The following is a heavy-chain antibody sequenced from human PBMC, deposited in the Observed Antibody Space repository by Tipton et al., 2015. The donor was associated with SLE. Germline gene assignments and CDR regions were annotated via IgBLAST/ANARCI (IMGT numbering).Heavy chain of an antibody. CDR1: GGSISSGGYS. CDR3: ARGLGTMVRGPMGY. Sequence: TLSLTCAVSGGSISSGGYSWSWIRQPPGKGLEWIGYINHSGSTNYNPSLKSRVTISVDTSKNQFSLKLSSVTAADTAVYYCARGLGTMVRGPMGYWGQGTLVTVSS. CDR2: INHSGST. V-gene: IGHV4-30-2*01. J-gene: IGHJ4*02. D-gene: IGHD3-10*01.